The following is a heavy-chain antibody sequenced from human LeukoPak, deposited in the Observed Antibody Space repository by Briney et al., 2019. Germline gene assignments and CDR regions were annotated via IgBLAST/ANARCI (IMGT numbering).Heavy chain of an antibody. V-gene: IGHV1-18*01. CDR3: ARDSFRTGIAAPGPV. CDR1: VYTFTRYG. D-gene: IGHD6-13*01. CDR2: ISTYNGDT. Sequence: ASVKVSCTASVYTFTRYGISWVRQAPGQGLEWMGWISTYNGDTNYAQKFQGRVTMTTDTSTSTAYMELRSRRSDDTAVLHYARDSFRTGIAAPGPVWGKGTTVTVSS. J-gene: IGHJ6*04.